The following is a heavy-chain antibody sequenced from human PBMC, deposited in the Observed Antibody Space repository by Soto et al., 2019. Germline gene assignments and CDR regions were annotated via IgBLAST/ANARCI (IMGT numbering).Heavy chain of an antibody. CDR2: ISSSSSYI. CDR1: GFTFSSYS. CDR3: ARGAIEDIVVVVAATPLDY. Sequence: EVQLVESGGGLVKPGGSLRLSCAASGFTFSSYSMNWVRQAPGKGLEWVSSISSSSSYIYYADSVKGRFTISRDNAKNSLYLKMNSLRAEDTAVYYCARGAIEDIVVVVAATPLDYWGQGTLVTVSS. V-gene: IGHV3-21*01. D-gene: IGHD2-15*01. J-gene: IGHJ4*02.